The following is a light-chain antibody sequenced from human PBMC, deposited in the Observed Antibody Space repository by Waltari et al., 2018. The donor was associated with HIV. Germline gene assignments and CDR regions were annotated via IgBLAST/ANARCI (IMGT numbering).Light chain of an antibody. CDR3: CSCPRSGIRYV. V-gene: IGLV2-23*02. CDR1: SSNVGSDDL. J-gene: IGLJ1*01. CDR2: EVT. Sequence: QSALTQPASVSGSPGQSITISCTGTSSNVGSDDLVSWYQQHPGEAPKLIIYEVTKLPSVVSNRFPGSKSGNTASLTISGLQAEDEADYYCCSCPRSGIRYVFGTGTKVTVL.